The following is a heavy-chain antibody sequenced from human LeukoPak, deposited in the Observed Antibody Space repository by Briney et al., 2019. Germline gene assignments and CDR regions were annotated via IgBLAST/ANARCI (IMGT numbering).Heavy chain of an antibody. CDR1: GYTFTSYG. V-gene: IGHV1-18*01. D-gene: IGHD3-16*01. CDR3: ARTPTRLWYYYYYMDV. Sequence: ASVKVSCKASGYTFTSYGICWVRQAPGQGLEWMGWISAYNGNTNYAQKLQGRVTMTTDTSTSTAYMELRSLRSDDTAVYYCARTPTRLWYYYYYMDVWGKGTTVTVSS. J-gene: IGHJ6*03. CDR2: ISAYNGNT.